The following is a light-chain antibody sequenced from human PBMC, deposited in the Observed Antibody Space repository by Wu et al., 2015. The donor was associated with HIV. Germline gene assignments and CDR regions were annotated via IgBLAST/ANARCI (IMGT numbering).Light chain of an antibody. J-gene: IGKJ4*02. CDR3: QQYTTYWNLT. V-gene: IGKV1-5*03. Sequence: DIQLTQSPSTLSASVGDRVTITCRASESVGNWVAWYQQKPGKAPKLLIFKASTLQSGVPPRFSGSRSGTQFTLTISGLQPDDFATYYCQQYTTYWNLTFGGGTQVGDQT. CDR2: KAS. CDR1: ESVGNW.